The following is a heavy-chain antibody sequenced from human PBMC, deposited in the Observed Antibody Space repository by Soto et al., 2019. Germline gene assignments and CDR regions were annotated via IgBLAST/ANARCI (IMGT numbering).Heavy chain of an antibody. D-gene: IGHD3-9*01. CDR1: GYTFTSYD. CDR3: ARGVRYFDWLTNYYYYYGMDV. V-gene: IGHV1-8*01. CDR2: MNPNSGNT. J-gene: IGHJ6*02. Sequence: GASVKVSCKASGYTFTSYDINWVRQATGQGLEWMGWMNPNSGNTGYAPKFQGRVTMTRNTSISTAYMELSSLRSEDTAVYYCARGVRYFDWLTNYYYYYGMDVWGQGTTVTVSS.